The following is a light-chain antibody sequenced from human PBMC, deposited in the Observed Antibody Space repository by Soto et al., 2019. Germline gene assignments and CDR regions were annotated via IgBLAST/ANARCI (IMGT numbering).Light chain of an antibody. V-gene: IGKV1-39*01. CDR3: QQSYNTPPT. J-gene: IGKJ1*01. CDR1: QSISNY. Sequence: DIQMTQSPSSLSASVGDRVTITCRASQSISNYLNWYQQKPGKAPNLLIYAASSLQSGVLSRFSGSGSGTDFTLTIISLQPEDFATYYCQQSYNTPPTFGQGTKVEIK. CDR2: AAS.